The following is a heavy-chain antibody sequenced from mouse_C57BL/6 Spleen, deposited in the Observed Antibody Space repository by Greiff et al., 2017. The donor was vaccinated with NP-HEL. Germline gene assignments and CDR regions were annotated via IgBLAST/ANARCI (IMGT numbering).Heavy chain of an antibody. D-gene: IGHD1-1*01. CDR3: ARDGLDYGSRRYYAMDY. Sequence: QVQLQQPGTELVKPGASVKLSCKASGYTFTSYWMHWVKQRPGQGLEWIGNINPSNGGTNYNEKFKSKATLTVDKSSSTAYMQLSSLTSEDSAVYYCARDGLDYGSRRYYAMDYWGQGTSVTVSS. J-gene: IGHJ4*01. V-gene: IGHV1-53*01. CDR2: INPSNGGT. CDR1: GYTFTSYW.